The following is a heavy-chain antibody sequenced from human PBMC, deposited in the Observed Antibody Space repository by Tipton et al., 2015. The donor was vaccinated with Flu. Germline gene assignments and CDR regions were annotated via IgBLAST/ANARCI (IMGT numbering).Heavy chain of an antibody. V-gene: IGHV3-7*01. Sequence: GSLRLSCAASGFIFSSHWMTWVRQGPGKGLERVAAIKEDGSETYYVDSVKGRFTISRDNAKNSLYLQMNSLRAEDTAVYYCARDRIVVRDDGPAHELWGQGTLVTVSS. J-gene: IGHJ4*02. D-gene: IGHD2-21*01. CDR1: GFIFSSHW. CDR3: ARDRIVVRDDGPAHEL. CDR2: IKEDGSET.